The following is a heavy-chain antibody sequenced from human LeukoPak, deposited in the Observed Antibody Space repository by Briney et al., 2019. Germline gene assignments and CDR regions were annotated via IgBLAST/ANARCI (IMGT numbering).Heavy chain of an antibody. D-gene: IGHD2-2*01. Sequence: GGPLRLPCAPSGFTFSDYYMSWIRQAPGRGREGVSYIFRSSSYTNYADSVKGRFTISRDNAKNSLYLQMNSLRAEDTAVYYCARERSCSSTSCYEIAVAGTDAFDIWGQGTMVTVSS. J-gene: IGHJ3*02. CDR2: IFRSSSYT. CDR1: GFTFSDYY. CDR3: ARERSCSSTSCYEIAVAGTDAFDI. V-gene: IGHV3-11*06.